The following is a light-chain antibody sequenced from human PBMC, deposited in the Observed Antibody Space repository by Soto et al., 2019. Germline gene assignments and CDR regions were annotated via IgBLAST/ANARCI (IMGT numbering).Light chain of an antibody. V-gene: IGLV2-14*01. CDR2: DVS. CDR3: SSYTSSATRVL. Sequence: QSALTQPASVSGSPGQSITISCTGTSSDVGAYNFVSWYQQFPGKAPKLIIYDVSNRPSGVSNRFSGSKSGNTASLTISGLQAEDEADYYCSSYTSSATRVLFGGGTKLTVL. CDR1: SSDVGAYNF. J-gene: IGLJ2*01.